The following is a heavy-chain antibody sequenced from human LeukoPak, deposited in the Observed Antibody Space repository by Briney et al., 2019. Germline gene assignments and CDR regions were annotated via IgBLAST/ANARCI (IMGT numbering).Heavy chain of an antibody. V-gene: IGHV3-23*01. J-gene: IGHJ4*02. CDR3: AKGLRTTVTTYFDY. CDR2: ISGIGGST. CDR1: GFTFSSYA. Sequence: PGGSRRLSCAASGFTFSSYAMTWVRQAPGKGLEWVSGISGIGGSTYYADSVKGRFTISRDNSKNTLYLQMNSLRAEDTAVYYCAKGLRTTVTTYFDYWGQGTLVTVSS. D-gene: IGHD4-17*01.